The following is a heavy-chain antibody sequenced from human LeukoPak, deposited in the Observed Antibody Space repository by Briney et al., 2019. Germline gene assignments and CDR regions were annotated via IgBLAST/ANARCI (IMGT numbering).Heavy chain of an antibody. Sequence: PGGSLRLSCAASGFTFSSYSMNWVRQAPGKGLEWVSSISSSSSYIYYADSVKGRFTISRDNAKNSLYLQMNSLRAEDTAVYYWARDGGPYFGVGATLGTFDYWGQGTLVTVSS. V-gene: IGHV3-21*01. CDR1: GFTFSSYS. J-gene: IGHJ4*02. CDR3: ARDGGPYFGVGATLGTFDY. CDR2: ISSSSSYI. D-gene: IGHD1-26*01.